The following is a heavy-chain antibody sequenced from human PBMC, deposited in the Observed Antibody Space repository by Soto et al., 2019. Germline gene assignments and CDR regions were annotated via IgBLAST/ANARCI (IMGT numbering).Heavy chain of an antibody. CDR2: IYHSGSA. V-gene: IGHV4-39*01. Sequence: SETLSLTCTVSNGSISSAIYYWGWIRQPPGKGLEWIGSIYHSGSAYYNPSLQARVTISLDTSRSQFSLKLNSVTAADSAVYFCARLEGLATISYYFDFWGPGALVTVSS. D-gene: IGHD3-9*01. CDR1: NGSISSAIYY. J-gene: IGHJ4*02. CDR3: ARLEGLATISYYFDF.